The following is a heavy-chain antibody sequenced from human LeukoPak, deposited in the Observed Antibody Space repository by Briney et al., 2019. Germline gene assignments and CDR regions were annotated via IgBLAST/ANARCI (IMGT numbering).Heavy chain of an antibody. V-gene: IGHV3-74*01. CDR3: ARLEQWLVLGYYYGMDV. Sequence: PGGSLRLSCAASGFTFSSYWMHWVRQAPGKGLVWVSRINSDGSSTSYADSVKGRFTISRDNAKNTLYLQMNSLRAEDTAVYYCARLEQWLVLGYYYGMDVWGQGTTVTVSS. J-gene: IGHJ6*02. D-gene: IGHD6-19*01. CDR2: INSDGSST. CDR1: GFTFSSYW.